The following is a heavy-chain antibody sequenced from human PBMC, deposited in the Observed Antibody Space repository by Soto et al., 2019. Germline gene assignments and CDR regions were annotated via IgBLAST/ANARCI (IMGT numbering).Heavy chain of an antibody. CDR3: ARDMTRTVVPYFDF. CDR2: IIPISGAA. V-gene: IGHV1-69*06. Sequence: QAQLVQSGAEVKKTGASVKVSCKASGGTFSNYVVNWVRQAPGQGLEWMGRIIPISGAANYAQKFKGRVTITADKSTSTSYMELSSLRSEDTAVYYCARDMTRTVVPYFDFWGQGALVTVSS. J-gene: IGHJ4*02. CDR1: GGTFSNYV. D-gene: IGHD1-7*01.